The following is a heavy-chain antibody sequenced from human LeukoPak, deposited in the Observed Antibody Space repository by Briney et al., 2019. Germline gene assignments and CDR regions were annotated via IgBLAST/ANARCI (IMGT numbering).Heavy chain of an antibody. CDR2: INSDGSSI. CDR3: TRTLDY. CDR1: GFSFSSFW. Sequence: PGGYLRLSCVASGFSFSSFWMHWVRQAPGKGLVWVSRINSDGSSITYADSVKGRFTMSRDNAKHTLYLQMNSLRAEDTAVYYCTRTLDYWGQGTLVTVSS. V-gene: IGHV3-74*03. J-gene: IGHJ4*02.